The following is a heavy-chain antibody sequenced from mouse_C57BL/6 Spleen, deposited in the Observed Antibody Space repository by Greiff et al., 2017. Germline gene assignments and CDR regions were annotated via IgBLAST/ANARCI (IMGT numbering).Heavy chain of an antibody. CDR3: ARPVVRYDYAMDY. Sequence: DVQLQESGGGLVKPGGSLKLSCAASGFTFSDYGMHWVRQAPEKGLEWVAYISSGSSTIYYADTVKGRFTISRDNAKNTRFLQMTSLRSEDTAMYYCARPVVRYDYAMDYWGQGTSVTVSS. V-gene: IGHV5-17*01. CDR2: ISSGSSTI. D-gene: IGHD1-1*01. J-gene: IGHJ4*01. CDR1: GFTFSDYG.